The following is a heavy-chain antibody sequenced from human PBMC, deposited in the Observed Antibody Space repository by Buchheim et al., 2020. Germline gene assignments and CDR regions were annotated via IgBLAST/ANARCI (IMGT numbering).Heavy chain of an antibody. J-gene: IGHJ4*02. V-gene: IGHV1-46*03. Sequence: QVQLVQSGAEVKKPGASVKVSCKASGYTFTSYYMHWVRQAPGQGLEWMGIINPSGGSTSYAQKFQGRVTMTRDTSTSTVYMDLSSLRSEDTAVYYCARASGHYDYVWGSYFYWGQGTL. D-gene: IGHD3-16*01. CDR1: GYTFTSYY. CDR2: INPSGGST. CDR3: ARASGHYDYVWGSYFY.